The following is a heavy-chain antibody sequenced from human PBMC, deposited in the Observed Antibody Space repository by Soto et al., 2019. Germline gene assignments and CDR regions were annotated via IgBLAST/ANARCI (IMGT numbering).Heavy chain of an antibody. CDR3: AADPSHCSGAYCYSIVLPGVSYNGMDV. CDR2: IVVGSVNT. D-gene: IGHD2-15*01. V-gene: IGHV1-58*01. Sequence: SVKVSCKASGFTFSNSAVQWVRQARGQRLGWLGWIVVGSVNTNYAQKSQDRVTISRDMSTSTAYMDMGSRRSEDTAVYDCAADPSHCSGAYCYSIVLPGVSYNGMDVWGQGTSVTVSS. J-gene: IGHJ6*02. CDR1: GFTFSNSA.